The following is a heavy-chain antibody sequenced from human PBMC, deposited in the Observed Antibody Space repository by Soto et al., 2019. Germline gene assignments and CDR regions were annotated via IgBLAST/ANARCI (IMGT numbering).Heavy chain of an antibody. CDR2: IYYSGST. V-gene: IGHV4-59*08. J-gene: IGHJ6*03. CDR1: GGSISSYY. Sequence: SGTLSLTCTVSGGSISSYYWSWIRQPPEKGQEWIGYIYYSGSTNYNPSLKSRVTISVDTSKNKFSLKLSSVTAADTAVYYCATITMVRGSNYYYYMDVWGKGTTVTVSS. CDR3: ATITMVRGSNYYYYMDV. D-gene: IGHD3-10*01.